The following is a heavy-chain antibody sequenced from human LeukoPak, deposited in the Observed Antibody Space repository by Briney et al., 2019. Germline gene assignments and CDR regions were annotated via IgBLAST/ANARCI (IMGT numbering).Heavy chain of an antibody. CDR1: GFTFSTYW. Sequence: GGSLRLSCAASGFTFSTYWMHWVRQGPGKELVWVSRINPDGSGTSHADSVKGRFTISRDNSKNTLYLQMNSLRAEDTAVYYCAKNLLSNTPHDAFDIWGQGTMVTVSS. CDR2: INPDGSGT. J-gene: IGHJ3*02. V-gene: IGHV3-74*01. D-gene: IGHD2-15*01. CDR3: AKNLLSNTPHDAFDI.